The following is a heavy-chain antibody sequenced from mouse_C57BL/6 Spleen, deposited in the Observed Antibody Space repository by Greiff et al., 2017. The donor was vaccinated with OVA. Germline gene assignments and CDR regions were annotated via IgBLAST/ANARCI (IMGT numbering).Heavy chain of an antibody. Sequence: QVQLQQPGAELVKPGASVKMSCKASGYTFTSYWITWVKLTPGQGLEWIGVSYPGSGSTNYNEKFKSKATLTVDTSSSTAYMQLSSLTSEDSAVYYCARKRNYSNSWFAYWGQGTLVTVSA. D-gene: IGHD2-5*01. CDR3: ARKRNYSNSWFAY. CDR1: GYTFTSYW. CDR2: SYPGSGST. V-gene: IGHV1-55*01. J-gene: IGHJ3*01.